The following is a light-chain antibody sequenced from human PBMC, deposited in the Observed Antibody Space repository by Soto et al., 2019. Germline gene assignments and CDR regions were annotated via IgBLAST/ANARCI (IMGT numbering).Light chain of an antibody. Sequence: EIVMTQSPATLSVSPGESATLSCRASQSVSSNLAWYQQRPGQAPRLLIYGASNRATGIPARFSGSGSGTDFTLTISSLEPEDFAVYYCQQRSNWPLTFGGGTKVDIK. J-gene: IGKJ4*01. CDR2: GAS. CDR3: QQRSNWPLT. V-gene: IGKV3-11*01. CDR1: QSVSSN.